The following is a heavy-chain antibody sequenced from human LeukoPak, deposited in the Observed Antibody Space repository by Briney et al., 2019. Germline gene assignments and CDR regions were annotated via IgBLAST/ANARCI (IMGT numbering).Heavy chain of an antibody. J-gene: IGHJ4*02. D-gene: IGHD4-17*01. Sequence: GGSLRLSCAASGFTFSSYAMHWVRQAPGKGLEWVAVISYDGSNKYYADSVKGRFTISRDNSKNTLYLQMNSLRAEDTAVYYCARDSHTNFDYWGQGTLVTVSS. CDR3: ARDSHTNFDY. V-gene: IGHV3-30*01. CDR2: ISYDGSNK. CDR1: GFTFSSYA.